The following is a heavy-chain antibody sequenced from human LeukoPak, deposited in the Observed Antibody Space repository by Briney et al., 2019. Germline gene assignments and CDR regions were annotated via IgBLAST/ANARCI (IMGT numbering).Heavy chain of an antibody. CDR1: GYTFTSYG. D-gene: IGHD5-12*01. J-gene: IGHJ4*02. CDR3: ARVGWSGYVLYLIDY. CDR2: ISAYNGNT. V-gene: IGHV1-18*01. Sequence: ASVKVSCKASGYTFTSYGISWVRQAPGQGLEWMEWISAYNGNTNYAQKLQGRVTMTTDTSTSTAYMELRSLRSDDTAVYYCARVGWSGYVLYLIDYWGQGTLVTVSS.